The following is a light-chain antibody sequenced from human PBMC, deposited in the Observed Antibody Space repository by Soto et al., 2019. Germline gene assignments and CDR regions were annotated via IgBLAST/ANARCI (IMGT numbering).Light chain of an antibody. CDR3: QQYNSWPRT. J-gene: IGKJ1*01. V-gene: IGKV3-15*01. CDR2: GAS. Sequence: EIVMTQSPATLSLSPGERATLSCRASQTIDNTLAWYQRKPGQAPRLLIYGASSRATGIPARFSGSGSGTEFTLTITSLQSEDFAVYYCQQYNSWPRTFGQGTKVDIK. CDR1: QTIDNT.